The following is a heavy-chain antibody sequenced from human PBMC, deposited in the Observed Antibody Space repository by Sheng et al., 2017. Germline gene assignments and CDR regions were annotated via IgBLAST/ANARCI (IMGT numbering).Heavy chain of an antibody. CDR3: TGTTEGAY. CDR2: LIYSGGTT. V-gene: IGHV3-9*01. Sequence: EVQLVESGGGLVQPGRSLRLSCAASGFSFDDYAMHWVRQAPGKGLEWVSLIYSGGTTKYADSVRGRFTISRDSSKNTLYLQMNSLRAEDTAVYYCTGTTEGAYWGQGALVTVSS. D-gene: IGHD1-1*01. J-gene: IGHJ4*02. CDR1: GFSFDDYA.